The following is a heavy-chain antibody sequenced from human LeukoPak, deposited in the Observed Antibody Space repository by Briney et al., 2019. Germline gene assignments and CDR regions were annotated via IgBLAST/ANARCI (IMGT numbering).Heavy chain of an antibody. V-gene: IGHV3-74*01. CDR2: INPDGTTT. D-gene: IGHD3-10*01. J-gene: IGHJ6*04. Sequence: GGSLRLSCADSEFTLSNYWVHWVRQAPGKGLEWVSRINPDGTTTNYADSVKGRFTISRDNAKNTLYLQMDSLRAEDTAVYYCARDLHGSRDVWGKGTTVTVSS. CDR3: ARDLHGSRDV. CDR1: EFTLSNYW.